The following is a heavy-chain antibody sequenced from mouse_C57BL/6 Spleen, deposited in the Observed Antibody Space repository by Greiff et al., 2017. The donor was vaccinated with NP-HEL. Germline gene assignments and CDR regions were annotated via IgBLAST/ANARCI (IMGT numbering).Heavy chain of an antibody. CDR2: IWSGGST. V-gene: IGHV2-5*01. CDR3: AKVYYCSSSQYYYSMDY. CDR1: GFSLTSYG. Sequence: VQLVESGPGLVQPSQSLSITCTVSGFSLTSYGVHWVRQSPGKGLEWLGEIWSGGSTDYNADFMSRLSITKDNSQSQDFFKMNSLQAADTAIYYCAKVYYCSSSQYYYSMDYWGQGTSVTVSS. D-gene: IGHD1-1*01. J-gene: IGHJ4*01.